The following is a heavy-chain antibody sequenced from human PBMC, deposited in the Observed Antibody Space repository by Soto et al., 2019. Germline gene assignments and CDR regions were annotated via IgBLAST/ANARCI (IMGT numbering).Heavy chain of an antibody. CDR2: IDPSGGST. Sequence: ASVKVSCKTSGFTFTTYYIHWVRQAPGQGLEWMGMIDPSGGSTTYAQKFQGRITMTSDMSTSTVYMELSSLRSEDTAVYYCARVPYDTTAYFAFWGQGTLVTVSS. CDR3: ARVPYDTTAYFAF. V-gene: IGHV1-46*01. J-gene: IGHJ4*02. CDR1: GFTFTTYY. D-gene: IGHD3-22*01.